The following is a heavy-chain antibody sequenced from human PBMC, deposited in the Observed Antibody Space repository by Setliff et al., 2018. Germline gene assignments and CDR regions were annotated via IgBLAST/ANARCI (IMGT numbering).Heavy chain of an antibody. J-gene: IGHJ3*02. Sequence: GESLKLSCKGSGYSFTSYWIGWVRQMPGKGLEWMGIIYPGDSDTRYSPSFQGQVTISADKSISTAYLQWSSLKASDTAMYYCAGHIAVAGTADAFDIWGQGTMVTVSS. D-gene: IGHD6-19*01. V-gene: IGHV5-51*01. CDR3: AGHIAVAGTADAFDI. CDR2: IYPGDSDT. CDR1: GYSFTSYW.